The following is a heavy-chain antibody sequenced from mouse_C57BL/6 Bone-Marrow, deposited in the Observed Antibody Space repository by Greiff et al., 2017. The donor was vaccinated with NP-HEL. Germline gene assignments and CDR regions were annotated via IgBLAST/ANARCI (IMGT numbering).Heavy chain of an antibody. CDR2: INYDGSST. D-gene: IGHD1-1*01. J-gene: IGHJ1*03. CDR3: AREGYYYGSSRDFDV. Sequence: EVKVVESEGGLVQPGSSMKLSCTASGFTFSDYYMAWVRQVPEKGLEWVANINYDGSSTYYLDSLKSRFIISIDNAKNILYLQMSSLKSEDTATYSCAREGYYYGSSRDFDVWGTGTTVTVSS. CDR1: GFTFSDYY. V-gene: IGHV5-16*01.